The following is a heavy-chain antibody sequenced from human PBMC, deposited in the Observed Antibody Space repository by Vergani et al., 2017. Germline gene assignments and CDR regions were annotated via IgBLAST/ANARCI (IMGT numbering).Heavy chain of an antibody. Sequence: EVQLVESGGGLVQPGGSLRLSCAASGFTFSSYAMSWVRQAPGKGLEWVSAISGSGGSTYYADSVKGRFTISRDNSKNTLYLQMNSLRAEDTAVYYCAKDRDYGDTYYYYYYGMDVWGQGTTVTVSS. D-gene: IGHD4-17*01. J-gene: IGHJ6*02. V-gene: IGHV3-23*04. CDR1: GFTFSSYA. CDR2: ISGSGGST. CDR3: AKDRDYGDTYYYYYYGMDV.